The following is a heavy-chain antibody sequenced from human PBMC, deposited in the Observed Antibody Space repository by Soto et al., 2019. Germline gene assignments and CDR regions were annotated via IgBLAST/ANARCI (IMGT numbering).Heavy chain of an antibody. V-gene: IGHV5-51*01. CDR3: ARRIEGTYYYGSGSPTYYYYYMDV. Sequence: PGESLKISCKGSGYSFTSYWIGWVRQMPGKGLEWMGIIYPGDSDTRYSPSFQGQVTISADKSISTAYLQWSSLKASDTAMYYCARRIEGTYYYGSGSPTYYYYYMDVWGKGTTVTVSS. D-gene: IGHD3-10*01. J-gene: IGHJ6*03. CDR1: GYSFTSYW. CDR2: IYPGDSDT.